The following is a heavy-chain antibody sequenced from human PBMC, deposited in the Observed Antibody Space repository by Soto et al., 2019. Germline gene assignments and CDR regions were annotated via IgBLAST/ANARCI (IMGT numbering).Heavy chain of an antibody. J-gene: IGHJ4*02. D-gene: IGHD2-15*01. Sequence: GGSLRLSCAASGFTFSSYGMHWVRQAPGKGLEWVAVIWYDGSNKYYADSVKGRFTISRDNSKNTLYLQMNSLRAEDTAVYYCARSGRGYERTTDYLVVAALYFDYWGQGTLVTVSS. CDR1: GFTFSSYG. CDR2: IWYDGSNK. V-gene: IGHV3-33*01. CDR3: ARSGRGYERTTDYLVVAALYFDY.